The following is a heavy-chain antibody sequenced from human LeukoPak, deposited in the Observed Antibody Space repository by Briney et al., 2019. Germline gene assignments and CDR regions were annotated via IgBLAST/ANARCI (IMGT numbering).Heavy chain of an antibody. D-gene: IGHD2-2*01. Sequence: ASVKVSCKASGYTFTSYYMHWVRQAPGQGLEWMGWINPNSGGTNYAQKFQGRVTMTRDTSISTAYMELSRLRSDDTAVYYCARSRCSSTSCYRFDYWGQGTLVTVSS. V-gene: IGHV1-2*02. CDR3: ARSRCSSTSCYRFDY. CDR1: GYTFTSYY. CDR2: INPNSGGT. J-gene: IGHJ4*02.